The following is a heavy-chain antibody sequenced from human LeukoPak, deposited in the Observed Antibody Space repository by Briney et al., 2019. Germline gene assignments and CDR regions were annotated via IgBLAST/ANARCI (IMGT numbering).Heavy chain of an antibody. CDR1: GFSVSHNY. CDR3: TRDTPGIAASVSGG. Sequence: GGSLRLSCTASGFSVSHNYMNWVRQAPGEGLEWVALIYSGGNTHYADSVKGRFTIPRDNSKNTLYLQMSSLRVEDTAVYYCTRDTPGIAASVSGGWGQGTLVTVSS. J-gene: IGHJ4*02. CDR2: IYSGGNT. D-gene: IGHD6-13*01. V-gene: IGHV3-53*01.